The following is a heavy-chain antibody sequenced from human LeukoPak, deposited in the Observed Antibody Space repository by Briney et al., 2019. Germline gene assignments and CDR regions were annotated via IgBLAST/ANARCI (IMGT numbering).Heavy chain of an antibody. V-gene: IGHV3-30-3*01. Sequence: VGSLRLSCAASGFTFSSYAMHWVRQAPGKGLEWVAVISYDGSNKYYADSVKGRFTISRDNSKNTLYLQMNSLRAEDTAVYYCARGEQLVSPFDYWGQGTLVTVSS. CDR2: ISYDGSNK. CDR3: ARGEQLVSPFDY. J-gene: IGHJ4*02. CDR1: GFTFSSYA. D-gene: IGHD6-13*01.